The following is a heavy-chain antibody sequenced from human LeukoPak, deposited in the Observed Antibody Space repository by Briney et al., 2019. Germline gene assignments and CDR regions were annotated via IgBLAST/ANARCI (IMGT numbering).Heavy chain of an antibody. CDR1: DYSISSGYY. J-gene: IGHJ4*02. Sequence: PSETLSLTCTVSDYSISSGYYWGWIRQPPGKRLEWIGSIYHSGSTYYNPSLKSRVTISVDTSKNQFSLKLSSVTAADTAVYYCARGTVGATVYYFDYWGQGTLVTVSS. V-gene: IGHV4-38-2*02. CDR2: IYHSGST. D-gene: IGHD1-26*01. CDR3: ARGTVGATVYYFDY.